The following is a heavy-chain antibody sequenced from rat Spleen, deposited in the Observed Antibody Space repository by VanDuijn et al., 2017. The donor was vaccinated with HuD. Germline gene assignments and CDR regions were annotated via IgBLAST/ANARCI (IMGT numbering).Heavy chain of an antibody. CDR3: TRGGSYFDY. V-gene: IGHV5-31*01. CDR2: ISYDGSST. Sequence: EVRLVESGGGLVQPGRSLKLSCVASGFTFNDYWMSWIRQAPGKGLEWVATISYDGSSTYYRDSVKGRFTISRDNAKSTLYLQMNSLRSEDTATYYCTRGGSYFDYWGQGVMVTVSS. CDR1: GFTFNDYW. D-gene: IGHD5-1*01. J-gene: IGHJ2*01.